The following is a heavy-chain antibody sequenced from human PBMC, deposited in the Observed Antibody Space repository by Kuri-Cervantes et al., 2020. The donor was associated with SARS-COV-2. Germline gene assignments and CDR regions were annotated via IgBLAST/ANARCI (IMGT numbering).Heavy chain of an antibody. D-gene: IGHD6-19*01. V-gene: IGHV1-69*01. CDR2: IIPIFGTA. J-gene: IGHJ4*02. CDR3: ARDQTGSGWTFLFDY. CDR1: GGTFSSYA. Sequence: GGSLRLSCKASGGTFSSYAISWVRQAPGQGLEWMGGIIPIFGTANYAQKFQGRVTITADESTSTAYMELSSLRSEDTAVYYCARDQTGSGWTFLFDYWGQGTLVTVSS.